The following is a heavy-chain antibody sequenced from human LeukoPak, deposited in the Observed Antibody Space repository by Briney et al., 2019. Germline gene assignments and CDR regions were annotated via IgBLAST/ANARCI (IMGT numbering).Heavy chain of an antibody. CDR2: IYYSGST. D-gene: IGHD3-3*01. J-gene: IGHJ4*02. CDR3: AADDFWSGYSNGPFDY. Sequence: SETLSLTCTVSGGSIRSYYWSWIRQPPGKGLEWIGYIYYSGSTNYNPSLKSRVTISVDTSKNQFSLKLSSVTAADTAVYYCAADDFWSGYSNGPFDYWGQGTLVAVSS. V-gene: IGHV4-59*01. CDR1: GGSIRSYY.